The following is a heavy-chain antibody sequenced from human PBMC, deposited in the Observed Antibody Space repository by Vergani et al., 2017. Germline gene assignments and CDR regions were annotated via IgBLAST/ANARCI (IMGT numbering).Heavy chain of an antibody. V-gene: IGHV3-53*01. Sequence: EVQLVESGGGLVKPGGSLRLSCAASGFTVSSNYMSWVRQAPGKGLEWVSVIYSGGSTYYADSVKGRFTISRDNSKNTLYLQMNSLRAEDTAVYYCARVRDGDYVYFDYWGQGTLVTVSS. CDR2: IYSGGST. J-gene: IGHJ4*02. D-gene: IGHD4-17*01. CDR3: ARVRDGDYVYFDY. CDR1: GFTVSSNY.